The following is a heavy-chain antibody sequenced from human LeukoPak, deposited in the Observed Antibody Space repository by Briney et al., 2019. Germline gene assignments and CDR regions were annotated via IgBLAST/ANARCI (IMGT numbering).Heavy chain of an antibody. CDR3: ARENSGCIDY. J-gene: IGHJ4*02. CDR1: GGSISSGGYS. Sequence: SQTLSLTCAVSGGSISSGGYSWSWIRQPPGKGLEWIGYIYHSGSTYYNPSLKSRVTTSVDRSKNQFSLKLSSVTAADTAVYYCARENSGCIDYWGQGTLVTVSS. V-gene: IGHV4-30-2*01. CDR2: IYHSGST. D-gene: IGHD5-12*01.